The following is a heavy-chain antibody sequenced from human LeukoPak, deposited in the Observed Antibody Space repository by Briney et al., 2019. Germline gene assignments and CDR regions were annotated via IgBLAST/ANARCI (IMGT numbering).Heavy chain of an antibody. V-gene: IGHV1-46*01. CDR2: INPSGGST. CDR1: GYTFTSYY. CDR3: ARDRNYYGMDV. J-gene: IGHJ6*02. Sequence: APVEVSCRASGYTFTSYYMHWVRQAPGQGLEWMGIINPSGGSTSYAQKFQGRVTMTRDTSTSTVYMELSSLRSEDTAVYYCARDRNYYGMDVWGQGTTVTVSS.